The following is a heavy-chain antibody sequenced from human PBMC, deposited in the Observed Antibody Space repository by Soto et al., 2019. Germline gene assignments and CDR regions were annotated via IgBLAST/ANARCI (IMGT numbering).Heavy chain of an antibody. Sequence: GGSLRLSCAASGFTFSSYGMHWVRQAPGKGLEWVAVISYDGSNKYYADSVKGRFTISRDNSKNTLYLQMNSLRAEDTAVYYCAKEVLIVATTALGYWGQGTLVTVSS. D-gene: IGHD5-12*01. CDR2: ISYDGSNK. J-gene: IGHJ4*02. CDR1: GFTFSSYG. CDR3: AKEVLIVATTALGY. V-gene: IGHV3-30*18.